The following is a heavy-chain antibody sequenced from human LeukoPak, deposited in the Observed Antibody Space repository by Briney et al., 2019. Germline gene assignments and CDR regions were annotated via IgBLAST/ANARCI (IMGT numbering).Heavy chain of an antibody. V-gene: IGHV3-23*01. CDR2: ISGSGGST. Sequence: GGSLRLSCAASEFTLSSYAMSWVRQAPGKGLEWVSAISGSGGSTYYADSVKGRFTISRDNSKNTLYLQMNSLRAEDTAVYYCAKDRVVRGVTPNWFDPWGQGTLVTVSS. CDR3: AKDRVVRGVTPNWFDP. CDR1: EFTLSSYA. J-gene: IGHJ5*02. D-gene: IGHD3-10*01.